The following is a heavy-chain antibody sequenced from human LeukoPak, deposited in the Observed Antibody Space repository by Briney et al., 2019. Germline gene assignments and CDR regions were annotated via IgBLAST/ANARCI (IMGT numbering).Heavy chain of an antibody. V-gene: IGHV3-23*01. J-gene: IGHJ5*01. D-gene: IGHD1-26*01. CDR3: AKTPYSGNFKVVDS. Sequence: GGSLRPSCAASGFTFSSYGMSWVRQAPGKGLEWVSGISDSGDSTYHADSVKGRFTISRDSSKDTLYLQMHSLRAEDTAVYYCAKTPYSGNFKVVDSWGQGTLVTVSS. CDR2: ISDSGDST. CDR1: GFTFSSYG.